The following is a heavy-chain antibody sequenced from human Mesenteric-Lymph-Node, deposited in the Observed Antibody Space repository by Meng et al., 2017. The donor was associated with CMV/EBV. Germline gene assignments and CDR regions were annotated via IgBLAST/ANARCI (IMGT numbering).Heavy chain of an antibody. D-gene: IGHD4-11*01. V-gene: IGHV3-53*05. CDR1: GFIVSSNY. CDR3: AKDMVNDYSNYVGYGMDV. Sequence: GESLKISCAASGFIVSSNYMSWVRQAPGKGLEWVSVIYSGGSTYHADSVKGRFTISRDNAKNSLYLQMNSLRAEDTALYYCAKDMVNDYSNYVGYGMDVWGQGTTVTVSS. CDR2: IYSGGST. J-gene: IGHJ6*02.